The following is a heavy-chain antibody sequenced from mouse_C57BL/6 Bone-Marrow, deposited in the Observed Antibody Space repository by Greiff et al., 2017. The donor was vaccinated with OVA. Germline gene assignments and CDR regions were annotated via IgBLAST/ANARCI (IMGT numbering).Heavy chain of an antibody. V-gene: IGHV10-1*01. CDR1: GFSFNTYA. J-gene: IGHJ1*03. Sequence: EVQLVESGGGLVQPKGSLKLSCAASGFSFNTYAMNWVRQAPGKGLEWVARIRSKSNNYATYYADSVKDRFTISRDDSESMLYLQMNDLKTEDTAMYDCVRHGPTVVDWYFDVWGTGTTVTVSS. CDR2: IRSKSNNYAT. CDR3: VRHGPTVVDWYFDV. D-gene: IGHD1-1*01.